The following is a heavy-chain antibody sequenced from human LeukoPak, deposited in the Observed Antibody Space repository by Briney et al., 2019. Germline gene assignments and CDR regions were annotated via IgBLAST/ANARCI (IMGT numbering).Heavy chain of an antibody. D-gene: IGHD3-22*01. CDR3: ASNYDSGGDAFDI. J-gene: IGHJ3*02. CDR2: ISAYNGDT. CDR1: GYTFSSYG. V-gene: IGHV1-18*01. Sequence: ASVKVSCKASGYTFSSYGINWVRQAPGQGLEWMGWISAYNGDTNYAQKLQGRVTMTTDTSTSTVYMELRSLRPDDTAVYYCASNYDSGGDAFDIWGQGTMVTVSS.